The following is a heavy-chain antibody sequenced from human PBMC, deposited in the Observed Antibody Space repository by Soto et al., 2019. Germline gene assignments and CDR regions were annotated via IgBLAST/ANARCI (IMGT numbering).Heavy chain of an antibody. CDR1: GFTFSSYA. J-gene: IGHJ6*02. Sequence: PGGSLRLSCAASGFTFSSYAMHWVRQAPGKGLEWVAVISYDGSNKYYADSVKGRFTISRDNSKNTLYLQMNSLRAEDTAVYYCARDRRGSTLDYNYYGMDVWGQGT. CDR3: ARDRRGSTLDYNYYGMDV. V-gene: IGHV3-30-3*01. CDR2: ISYDGSNK.